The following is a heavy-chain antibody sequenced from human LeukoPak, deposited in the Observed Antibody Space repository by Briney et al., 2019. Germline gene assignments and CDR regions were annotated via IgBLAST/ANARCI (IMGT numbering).Heavy chain of an antibody. Sequence: SETLSPTCTVSGGSISSYYWSWIRQPPGKGLEWIGYIYYSGSTNYNPSLKSRVTISVDTSKNQFSLKLSSVTAADTAVYYCARLIRGSGSSSYHFDYWGQGTLVTVSS. V-gene: IGHV4-59*08. D-gene: IGHD3-10*01. J-gene: IGHJ4*02. CDR1: GGSISSYY. CDR2: IYYSGST. CDR3: ARLIRGSGSSSYHFDY.